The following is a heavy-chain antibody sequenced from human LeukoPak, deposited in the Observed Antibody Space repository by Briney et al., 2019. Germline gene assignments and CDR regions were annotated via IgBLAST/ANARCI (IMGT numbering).Heavy chain of an antibody. V-gene: IGHV1-24*01. CDR1: GYTLTELS. CDR2: FDPEDGET. Sequence: GASVKVSCKVSGYTLTELSMHWVRQAPGKGLEWMGGFDPEDGETIYAQKFQGRVTMTEDTSTDTAYMELSSLRSEDTTVYYCATGSSSWHWFDPWGQGTLVTVSS. CDR3: ATGSSSWHWFDP. D-gene: IGHD6-13*01. J-gene: IGHJ5*02.